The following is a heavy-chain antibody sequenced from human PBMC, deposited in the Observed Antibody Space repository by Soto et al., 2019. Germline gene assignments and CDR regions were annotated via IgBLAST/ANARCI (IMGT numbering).Heavy chain of an antibody. CDR3: GRGASGSYRLDY. V-gene: IGHV3-74*01. CDR2: INGNGTGT. Sequence: EVQLVESGGGLVQPGGSLRLSCAASGFTFSNYWMNWVRQAPGKGLVWVSRINGNGTGTNYADSVKGQFTIYRDNAKNKLYMQMNSLRDEDTSVYYGGRGASGSYRLDYWGQGTLVTVSS. CDR1: GFTFSNYW. D-gene: IGHD3-10*01. J-gene: IGHJ4*02.